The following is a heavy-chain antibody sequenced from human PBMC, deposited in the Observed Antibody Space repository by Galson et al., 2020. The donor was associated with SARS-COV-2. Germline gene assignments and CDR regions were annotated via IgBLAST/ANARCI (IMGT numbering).Heavy chain of an antibody. CDR1: GYTFTSYC. V-gene: IGHV1-18*04. D-gene: IGHD1-26*01. Sequence: ASVKVSCNASGYTFTSYCIIWLLQAPGQGREGLVWISADNGNTNYAQKLQGSVTMTTDKSTSTAYMELRSLGSDDTAVYYCARDQVGVAQSPWGQGGLVTV. CDR3: ARDQVGVAQSP. J-gene: IGHJ5*02. CDR2: ISADNGNT.